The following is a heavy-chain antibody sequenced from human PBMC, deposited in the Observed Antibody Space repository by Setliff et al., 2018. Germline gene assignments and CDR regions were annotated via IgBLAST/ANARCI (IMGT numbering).Heavy chain of an antibody. CDR3: AKEPAISLTEAIRRSYYDYVLDV. CDR1: GYTFTYFG. V-gene: IGHV1-18*01. CDR2: ISGHNDKT. Sequence: ASVKVSCKASGYTFTYFGVSWLRLAPGQGLEWMGWISGHNDKTIIEPKFQGRLALTTDTGSDTAYMELRNLRSDDAVIYYCAKEPAISLTEAIRRSYYDYVLDVWGQGTTVTVSS. J-gene: IGHJ6*02. D-gene: IGHD3-9*01.